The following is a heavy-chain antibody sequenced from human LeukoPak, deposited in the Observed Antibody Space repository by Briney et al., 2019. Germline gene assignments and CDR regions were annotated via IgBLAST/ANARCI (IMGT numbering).Heavy chain of an antibody. CDR3: ARLSRKRQWSSKAHPSFDY. CDR2: INQSGST. J-gene: IGHJ4*02. V-gene: IGHV4-34*01. D-gene: IGHD6-19*01. CDR1: GGSFSGYY. Sequence: SETLSLTCAVYGGSFSGYYWSWIRQPPGKGLEWIGEINQSGSTNYNPSLKSRVTISVDTSKNQFSLKLSSVTAADTAVYYCARLSRKRQWSSKAHPSFDYWGQGTLVTVSS.